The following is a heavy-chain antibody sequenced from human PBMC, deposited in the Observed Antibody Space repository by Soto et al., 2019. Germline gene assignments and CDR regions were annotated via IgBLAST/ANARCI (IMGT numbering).Heavy chain of an antibody. CDR2: INGAGSA. J-gene: IGHJ6*02. V-gene: IGHV3-66*01. Sequence: EEQLVESGGGLVQPGGSLRLSCAASGFSVSVNLMNWVRQAPGKGLEWVSVINGAGSADYTDSVKGRFTTSRDISKNTLDLQMNSLRDENTAVYYCVRENYYYGMDVWGQGTTVTVSS. CDR1: GFSVSVNL. CDR3: VRENYYYGMDV.